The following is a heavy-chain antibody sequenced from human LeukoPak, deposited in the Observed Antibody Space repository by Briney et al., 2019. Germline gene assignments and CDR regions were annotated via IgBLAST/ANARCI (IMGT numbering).Heavy chain of an antibody. D-gene: IGHD1-26*01. CDR1: GFTLGDYA. CDR2: IRNKAYGGTT. Sequence: GGSLRLSCTASGFTLGDYAMSWVRQAPGKGVEWVGFIRNKAYGGTTQYAASVKGRFTISRDESKSIAYLQMNSLKTEDSAVYYCTREIDSGSYYVDYWGQGTLVTVSS. J-gene: IGHJ4*02. V-gene: IGHV3-49*04. CDR3: TREIDSGSYYVDY.